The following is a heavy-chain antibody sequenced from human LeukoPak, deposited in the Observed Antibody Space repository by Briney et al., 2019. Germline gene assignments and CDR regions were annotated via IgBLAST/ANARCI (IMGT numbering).Heavy chain of an antibody. CDR2: IYYRGST. CDR3: ASQNHWFDP. J-gene: IGHJ5*02. V-gene: IGHV4-39*01. Sequence: SETLSLTCTVSGGSISSSSYYWGWIRQPPGKGLDRIRSIYYRGSTYYNPSLKSRVTISVDTSKNQFSLKLSSVTAADTAVYYCASQNHWFDPWGQGTLVTVSS. CDR1: GGSISSSSYY.